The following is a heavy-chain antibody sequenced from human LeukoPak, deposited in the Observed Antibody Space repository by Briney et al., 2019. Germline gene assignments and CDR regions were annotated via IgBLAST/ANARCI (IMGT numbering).Heavy chain of an antibody. D-gene: IGHD3-22*01. CDR1: GGSISSYY. CDR3: ARDDYESSGYYFDY. CDR2: IYTSGST. Sequence: SETLSLTCTVSGGSISSYYWSWIRQPAGRGLEWIGRIYTSGSTNYNPSLKSRVTMSVDTSKNQFSLKLSSVTAADTAVYYCARDDYESSGYYFDYWGQGTLVTVSS. V-gene: IGHV4-4*07. J-gene: IGHJ4*02.